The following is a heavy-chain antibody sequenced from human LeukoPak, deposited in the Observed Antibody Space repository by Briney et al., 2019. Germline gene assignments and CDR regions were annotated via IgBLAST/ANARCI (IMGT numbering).Heavy chain of an antibody. V-gene: IGHV1-46*01. J-gene: IGHJ4*02. CDR1: GYTFTGYY. Sequence: ASVKVSCKASGYTFTGYYMHWVRQAPGQGLEWMGIINPSGGSTSYAQKFQGRVTMTRDMSTSTVYMELSSLRSEDTAVYYCARVPGIAAAGTYFDYWGQGTLVTVSS. D-gene: IGHD6-13*01. CDR3: ARVPGIAAAGTYFDY. CDR2: INPSGGST.